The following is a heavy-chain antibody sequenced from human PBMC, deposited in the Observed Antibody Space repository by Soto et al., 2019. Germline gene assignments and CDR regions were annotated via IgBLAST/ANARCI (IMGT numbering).Heavy chain of an antibody. D-gene: IGHD3-3*01. CDR1: GYSFTGYS. J-gene: IGHJ6*03. V-gene: IGHV1-2*02. CDR2: INPIFGAA. Sequence: ASVEVSCKASGYSFTGYSMHWVRQAPGQGLEWMGGINPIFGAANYAQKFQGRVTMTRNTSISTAYMELSSLRSEDTAVYYCARPIFGVVGLVMDVWGKGTTVTVSS. CDR3: ARPIFGVVGLVMDV.